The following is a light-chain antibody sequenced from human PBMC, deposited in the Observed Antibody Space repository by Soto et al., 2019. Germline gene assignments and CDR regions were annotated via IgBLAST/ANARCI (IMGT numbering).Light chain of an antibody. Sequence: AIQMTQSPSSLSASVGDRVTITCRASQGIRNDLGWYQQKPGKAPKLLIYAASSLQSGVPSRFSGSGSGTDFTLTISSLQPEDFAVYDCQQDYNLPWTFGQGTKVDIK. CDR1: QGIRND. CDR2: AAS. J-gene: IGKJ1*01. V-gene: IGKV1-6*01. CDR3: QQDYNLPWT.